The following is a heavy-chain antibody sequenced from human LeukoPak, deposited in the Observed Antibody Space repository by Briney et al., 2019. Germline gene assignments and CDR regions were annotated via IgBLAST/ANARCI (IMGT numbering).Heavy chain of an antibody. V-gene: IGHV5-51*01. Sequence: GESLKISCKGSGYSFTNFWIGWVRQMPGKGLEWMGIIYPGDSDTRYSPSFQGQVTISADKSIRTAYLQWSGLKASDTAIYYCARRGPSSDSSGFYYGGLDYWGQGTLVTVSS. CDR1: GYSFTNFW. CDR3: ARRGPSSDSSGFYYGGLDY. J-gene: IGHJ4*02. D-gene: IGHD3-22*01. CDR2: IYPGDSDT.